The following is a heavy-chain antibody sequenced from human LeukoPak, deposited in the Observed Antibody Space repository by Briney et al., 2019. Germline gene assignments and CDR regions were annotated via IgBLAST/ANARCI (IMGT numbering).Heavy chain of an antibody. V-gene: IGHV4-4*07. CDR3: ARENDAYYRAYDI. D-gene: IGHD3-10*01. Sequence: SETLSLTCTVSGGSISSDYWSWIQQPAGKGLEWIGRIYTSGSTNYNPSLKSRVTMSVDTSKNQFFLKLSSATAADTAVYYCARENDAYYRAYDIWGQGTLVTVSS. CDR2: IYTSGST. J-gene: IGHJ3*02. CDR1: GGSISSDY.